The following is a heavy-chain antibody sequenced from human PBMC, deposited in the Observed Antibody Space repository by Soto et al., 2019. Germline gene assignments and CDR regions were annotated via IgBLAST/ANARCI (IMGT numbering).Heavy chain of an antibody. D-gene: IGHD3-16*02. CDR2: IIPIFGTA. CDR1: GGTFSSYA. J-gene: IGHJ6*02. Sequence: ASVKVSCKASGGTFSSYAISWVRQAPGQGLEWMGGIIPIFGTANYAQKFQGRVTITADESTSTAYMELSSLRSEDTAVYYCARGRFDGDYVWGSYRYTPYYYGMAVWGQGTTVTVSS. CDR3: ARGRFDGDYVWGSYRYTPYYYGMAV. V-gene: IGHV1-69*13.